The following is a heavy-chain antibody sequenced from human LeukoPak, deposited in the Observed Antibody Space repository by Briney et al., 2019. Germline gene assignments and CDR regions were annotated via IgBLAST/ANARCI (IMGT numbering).Heavy chain of an antibody. CDR1: GGSISSNY. J-gene: IGHJ6*03. D-gene: IGHD2-8*01. V-gene: IGHV4-59*01. Sequence: PSETLSLTCTVSGGSISSNYWSWIRQPPGRGLEWIGEIYYSGSTNYNPSLKSRVTISVDTSKNQFSLKLSAVTAAYTAGYYCARSEGVSYYYMHVWGKGTTVTVSS. CDR2: IYYSGST. CDR3: ARSEGVSYYYMHV.